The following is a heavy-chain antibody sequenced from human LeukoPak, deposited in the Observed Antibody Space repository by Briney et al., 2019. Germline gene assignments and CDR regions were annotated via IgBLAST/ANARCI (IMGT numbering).Heavy chain of an antibody. CDR1: GGSFSGYY. J-gene: IGHJ4*02. D-gene: IGHD2-21*02. V-gene: IGHV4-59*01. Sequence: SGTLSLTCAVYGGSFSGYYWSLIRQPPGKGLEWIGYIYYSGGTNYNPSLKSRVTISVDTSKNQFSLKLSSVTAADTAVYYCASARYCGGDCYSVWGQGTLVTVSS. CDR2: IYYSGGT. CDR3: ASARYCGGDCYSV.